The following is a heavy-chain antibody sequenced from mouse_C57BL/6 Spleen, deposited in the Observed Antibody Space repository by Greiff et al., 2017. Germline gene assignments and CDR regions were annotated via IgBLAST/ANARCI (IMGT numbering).Heavy chain of an antibody. J-gene: IGHJ1*03. CDR2: ISGGGGNT. V-gene: IGHV5-9*01. CDR1: GFTFSSYT. CDR3: ARITTVVGYFDV. Sequence: EVHLVESGGGLVKPGGSLKLSCAASGFTFSSYTMSWVRQTPEKRLEWVATISGGGGNTYYPYSVKGRFTISRDNAKNTLYLQMSSLRSEDTALYYCARITTVVGYFDVWGTGTTGTVSS. D-gene: IGHD1-1*01.